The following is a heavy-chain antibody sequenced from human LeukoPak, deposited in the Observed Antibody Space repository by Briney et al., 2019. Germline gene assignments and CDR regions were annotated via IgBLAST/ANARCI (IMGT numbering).Heavy chain of an antibody. J-gene: IGHJ5*02. D-gene: IGHD2-15*01. CDR1: GYSFTSYW. CDR2: IYPGDSDT. V-gene: IGHV5-51*01. CDR3: XXHSRYCSGGSCYSNWFDP. Sequence: GESLKVSCKGSGYSFTSYWIGWVRQMPGRGLEWMGIIYPGDSDTRYSPSFQGQVTISVDKSITTAYLQWSSLKASDTAMYYCXXHSRYCSGGSCYSNWFDPWGQGTLVTVSS.